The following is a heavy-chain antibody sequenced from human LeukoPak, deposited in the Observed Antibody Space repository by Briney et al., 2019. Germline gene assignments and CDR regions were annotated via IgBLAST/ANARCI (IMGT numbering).Heavy chain of an antibody. V-gene: IGHV4-61*02. J-gene: IGHJ6*03. Sequence: PSETLSLTCTVSGGSISSGSYYWSWIRQPAGKGLEWIGRIYTSGSTNYNPSLKSRVTMSVDTSKNQFSLKLSSVTAADTAVYYCAREDGDRLSYYYYMDVWGKGTTVTISS. D-gene: IGHD4-17*01. CDR2: IYTSGST. CDR3: AREDGDRLSYYYYMDV. CDR1: GGSISSGSYY.